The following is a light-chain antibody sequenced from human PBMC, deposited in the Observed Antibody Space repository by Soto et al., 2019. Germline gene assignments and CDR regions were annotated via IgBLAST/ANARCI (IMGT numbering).Light chain of an antibody. J-gene: IGLJ3*02. CDR2: GNS. V-gene: IGLV1-40*01. CDR1: SSNIGAGYD. CDR3: QSYDSSLSGVV. Sequence: QSVLTQPPSVSGAPGQRVTISCTGGSSNIGAGYDVHWYQQLPGAAPKLLIFGNSNRRPGVPDRFSGSKSGTSASLAITGLLAEDEADYDCQSYDSSLSGVVFGGGTKVTVL.